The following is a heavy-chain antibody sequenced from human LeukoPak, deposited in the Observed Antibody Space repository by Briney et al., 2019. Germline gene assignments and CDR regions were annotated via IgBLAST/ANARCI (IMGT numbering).Heavy chain of an antibody. J-gene: IGHJ5*02. CDR2: IYYSGIT. V-gene: IGHV4-39*01. CDR3: ARQVGLVPATPEGWFDP. D-gene: IGHD2-15*01. CDR1: GGSITSSSYY. Sequence: PSETLSLTCTVSGGSITSSSYYWGWIRQPPGKGLEWIGSIYYSGITYYNPSLKRRVTISVDTSKNQFSLNLSSVTAADTAVYYCARQVGLVPATPEGWFDPWGQGTLVTVSS.